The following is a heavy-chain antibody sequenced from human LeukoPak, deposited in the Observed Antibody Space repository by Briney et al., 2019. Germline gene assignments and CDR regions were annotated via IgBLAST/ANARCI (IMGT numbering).Heavy chain of an antibody. J-gene: IGHJ4*02. CDR3: AKTASGWYLDY. Sequence: GGSLRLSCAASAFTFSSYAMIWVRQAPGKGLEWVSGISGSGGSTYYADSAKGRFTISKDISKNTLYLQMNSLRAEDTAVYYCAKTASGWYLDYWGQGTLVTVSS. D-gene: IGHD6-19*01. CDR2: ISGSGGST. V-gene: IGHV3-23*01. CDR1: AFTFSSYA.